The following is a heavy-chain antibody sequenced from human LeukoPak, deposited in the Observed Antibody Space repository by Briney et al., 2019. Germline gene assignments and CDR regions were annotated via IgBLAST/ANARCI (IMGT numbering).Heavy chain of an antibody. CDR3: ATAHYYGSGSYYLSAAFDI. CDR1: GGSFSGYY. D-gene: IGHD3-10*01. J-gene: IGHJ3*02. CDR2: INHSGST. Sequence: PSETLSLTCAVYGGSFSGYYWSWIRQPPGKGLEWIGEINHSGSTNYNPSLKSRVTISVDTSKNQFSLKLSSVTAADTAVYYCATAHYYGSGSYYLSAAFDIWGQGTMVTVSS. V-gene: IGHV4-34*01.